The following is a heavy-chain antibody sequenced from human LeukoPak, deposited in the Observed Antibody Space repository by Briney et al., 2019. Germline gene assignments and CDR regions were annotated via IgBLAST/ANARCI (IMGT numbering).Heavy chain of an antibody. CDR2: ISSSSSYT. CDR3: AKGVTGYSSSWSSYYYYGMDV. V-gene: IGHV3-11*05. CDR1: GFTFSDYY. Sequence: GGSLRLSCAASGFTFSDYYMSWIRQAPGKGLEWVSYISSSSSYTYYADSVKGRFTISRDNSKNTLYLQMNSLRAEDTAVYYCAKGVTGYSSSWSSYYYYGMDVWGQGTTVTVSS. D-gene: IGHD6-13*01. J-gene: IGHJ6*02.